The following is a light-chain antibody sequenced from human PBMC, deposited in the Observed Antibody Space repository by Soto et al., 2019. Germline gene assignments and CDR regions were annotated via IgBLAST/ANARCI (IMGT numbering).Light chain of an antibody. V-gene: IGLV2-14*01. CDR1: SSDVGGYNY. CDR2: EVT. J-gene: IGLJ2*01. CDR3: SSYTSSNTLI. Sequence: QSALTQPASVSGSPGQSITISCTGTSSDVGGYNYVSWFQQSPGKAPKVMIYEVTNRPSGVSNRFSGSKSGNTASLTISGLQAEDEADYYCSSYTSSNTLIFGGGTKVTAL.